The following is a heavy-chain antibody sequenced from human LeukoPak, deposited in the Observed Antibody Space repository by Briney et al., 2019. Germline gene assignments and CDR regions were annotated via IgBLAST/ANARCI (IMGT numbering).Heavy chain of an antibody. CDR2: IWYDGSSK. J-gene: IGHJ4*02. Sequence: PGRSLRLSCAASGFTFSSYGMHWVRQAPGKGLEWVAVIWYDGSSKYYADSVKGRFTISRDNSKNTLYLQMNSLRAEDTAVYYCAKGYYYDSSGLIDPSFLFDYWGQGTLVTVSS. CDR3: AKGYYYDSSGLIDPSFLFDY. V-gene: IGHV3-33*06. CDR1: GFTFSSYG. D-gene: IGHD3-22*01.